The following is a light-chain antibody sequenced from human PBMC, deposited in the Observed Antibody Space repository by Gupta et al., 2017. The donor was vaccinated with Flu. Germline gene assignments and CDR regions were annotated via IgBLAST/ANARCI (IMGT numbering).Light chain of an antibody. CDR3: QQSDNTPWT. J-gene: IGKJ1*01. CDR2: AAS. CDR1: QSISSY. V-gene: IGKV1-39*01. Sequence: DIQMTQSPSSLSASVGDRVTITCRASQSISSYLNWYQQKPGKAPNLLIYAASSLQSGVPSRFSGSGSGTGFTLTISSLQPEDFATYYCQQSDNTPWTFGQGTKVEIK.